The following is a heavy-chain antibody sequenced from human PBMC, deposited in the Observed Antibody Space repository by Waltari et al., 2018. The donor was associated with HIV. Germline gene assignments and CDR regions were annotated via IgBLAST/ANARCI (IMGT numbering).Heavy chain of an antibody. D-gene: IGHD3-3*01. CDR1: GYSISSGYY. CDR3: ARADDFWSGYPNWFDP. CDR2: IYHSGST. J-gene: IGHJ5*02. Sequence: QVQLQESGPGLVKPSETLSLTCTVSGYSISSGYYWGWIRQPPGKGLEWIGSIYHSGSTYYNPSLKSRVTISVDTSKNQFSLKLSSVTAADTAVYYCARADDFWSGYPNWFDPWGQGTLVTVSS. V-gene: IGHV4-38-2*02.